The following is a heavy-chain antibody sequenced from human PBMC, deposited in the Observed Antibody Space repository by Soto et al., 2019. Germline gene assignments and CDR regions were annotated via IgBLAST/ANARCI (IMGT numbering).Heavy chain of an antibody. J-gene: IGHJ6*03. D-gene: IGHD3-10*01. V-gene: IGHV4-34*01. Sequence: SETLSLTCAVYGGSFSGYYWSWIRQPPGKGLGWIGEINHSGSTNYNPSLKSRVTISVDTSKNQFSLKLSSVTAADTAVYYCARGVTTMVRGVPYYYYYYMDVWGKGTTVTVSS. CDR3: ARGVTTMVRGVPYYYYYYMDV. CDR1: GGSFSGYY. CDR2: INHSGST.